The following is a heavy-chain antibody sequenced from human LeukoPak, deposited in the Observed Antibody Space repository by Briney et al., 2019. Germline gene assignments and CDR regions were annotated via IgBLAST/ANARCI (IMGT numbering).Heavy chain of an antibody. CDR3: ARDSRMGNFDY. CDR2: ISSSSYI. J-gene: IGHJ4*01. CDR1: GFNFSTYS. Sequence: NPGGSLRLSCAASGFNFSTYSMNWVRQAPGKGLEWVSSISSSSYIYYAASVKGRFTISRDNAKTSLYLQMNSLRAEDTAVYYCARDSRMGNFDYGGQEPWSPSPQ. V-gene: IGHV3-21*01. D-gene: IGHD7-27*01.